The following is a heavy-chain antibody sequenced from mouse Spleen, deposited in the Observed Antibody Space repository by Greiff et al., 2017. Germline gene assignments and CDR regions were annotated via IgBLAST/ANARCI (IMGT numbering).Heavy chain of an antibody. J-gene: IGHJ2*01. CDR2: INPYNGDT. CDR3: ARGLRLRYFDY. Sequence: EVQLQQSGPELVKPGASVKISCKASGYSFTGYFMNWVMQSHGQSLEWIGRINPYNGDTFYNQKFKGKATLTVDKSSSTAHMELRSLTSEDSAVYYCARGLRLRYFDYWGQGTTLTVSS. D-gene: IGHD1-2*01. CDR1: GYSFTGYF. V-gene: IGHV1-20*01.